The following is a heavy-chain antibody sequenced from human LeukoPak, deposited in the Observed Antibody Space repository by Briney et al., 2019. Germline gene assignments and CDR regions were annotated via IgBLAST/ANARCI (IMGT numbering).Heavy chain of an antibody. CDR1: GYTFTSYG. CDR3: ARGDVLRFLANWFDP. D-gene: IGHD3-3*01. Sequence: WASVKVSCKASGYTFTSYGISWARQAPGQGLEWMGWISAYNGNTNYAQKLQGRVTMTTDTSTSTAYMELRSLRSDDTAVYYCARGDVLRFLANWFDPWGQGTLVTVSS. V-gene: IGHV1-18*01. J-gene: IGHJ5*02. CDR2: ISAYNGNT.